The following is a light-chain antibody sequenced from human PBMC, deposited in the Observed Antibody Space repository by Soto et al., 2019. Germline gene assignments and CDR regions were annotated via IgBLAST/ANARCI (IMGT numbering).Light chain of an antibody. J-gene: IGLJ2*01. CDR1: TGAVTSDHW. V-gene: IGLV7-46*01. Sequence: QAVVTQEPSLTVSPGGTVTVTCGSSTGAVTSDHWPYWFQQKPGQAPRTLIYDVSNRPSGVSNRFSGSKSGNTASLTISGLQAEDEADYYCSSYTSSSTVVFGGGTKLTVL. CDR2: DVS. CDR3: SSYTSSSTVV.